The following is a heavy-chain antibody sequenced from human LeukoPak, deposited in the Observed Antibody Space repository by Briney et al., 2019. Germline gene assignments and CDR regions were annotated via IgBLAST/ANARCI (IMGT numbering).Heavy chain of an antibody. J-gene: IGHJ3*02. D-gene: IGHD1-1*01. CDR2: IYYNENT. CDR3: VRLQPNTGEWAFDI. V-gene: IGHV4-59*01. Sequence: SETLSLTCTVSGGSISSYYWSWIRQPPGKGLEWIGYIYYNENTKYNPSLKSRVTISVDKSKNQLSLKLGSVTAADTAVYHCVRLQPNTGEWAFDIWGQGTLVTVS. CDR1: GGSISSYY.